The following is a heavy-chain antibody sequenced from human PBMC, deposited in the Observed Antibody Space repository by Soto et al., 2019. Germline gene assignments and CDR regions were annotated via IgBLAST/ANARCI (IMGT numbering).Heavy chain of an antibody. CDR1: GGSITSYY. V-gene: IGHV4-59*08. Sequence: QVQLRESGPGLVKPSETLSLTCTVSGGSITSYYWSWIRQPPGKGLEWIGYIYYSGSIIYYSGNTNYNPSLKSRVTISVDTSKNQFSLKLSSVTAADTAVYYCARHSSVAVAPNYWGQGILVTVSS. CDR3: ARHSSVAVAPNY. D-gene: IGHD6-19*01. J-gene: IGHJ4*02. CDR2: IYYSGSIIYYSGNT.